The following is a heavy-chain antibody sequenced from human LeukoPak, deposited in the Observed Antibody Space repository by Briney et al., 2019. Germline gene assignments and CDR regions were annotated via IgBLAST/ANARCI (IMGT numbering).Heavy chain of an antibody. CDR1: GFTFSNYW. Sequence: GGSLRLSCAASGFTFSNYWMSWGRQAPGKGLEWVANINQGGRESYYVDSVEGRFTISRGNADYSLYLQMNSLRAEDTAVYYCARAATTGTVYYCGQGTLVTVSS. D-gene: IGHD1-1*01. V-gene: IGHV3-7*04. CDR3: ARAATTGTVYY. J-gene: IGHJ4*02. CDR2: INQGGRES.